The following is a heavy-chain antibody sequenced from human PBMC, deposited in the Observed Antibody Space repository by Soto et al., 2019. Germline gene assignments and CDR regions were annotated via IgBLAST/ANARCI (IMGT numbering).Heavy chain of an antibody. V-gene: IGHV3-72*01. CDR1: GFTFSDYF. J-gene: IGHJ4*02. CDR3: TRGPADY. Sequence: EVQLVESGGGLVLPGGSLRLSCAASGFTFSDYFMDWVHQAAGKGLEWVGRIRNKANSYTTEYAASVKGRFTISRDDSNNLLYLQMKSLKTDDTAVYYCTRGPADYLGRGTLVTVSS. CDR2: IRNKANSYTT.